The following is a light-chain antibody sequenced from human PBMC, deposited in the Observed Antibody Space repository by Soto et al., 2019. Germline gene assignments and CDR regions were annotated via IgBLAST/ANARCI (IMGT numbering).Light chain of an antibody. J-gene: IGKJ1*01. CDR1: QSVSNIY. V-gene: IGKV3D-20*02. Sequence: LVLTQSPFTLSLSPGETASLSCRASQSVSNIYVGWYQQKPGQAPRLLIFDGSSRATGIPDRFSGSGSGTDFTLTISSLEPEDFAVYYCQQRSNWAWTFGQGTKVDIK. CDR2: DGS. CDR3: QQRSNWAWT.